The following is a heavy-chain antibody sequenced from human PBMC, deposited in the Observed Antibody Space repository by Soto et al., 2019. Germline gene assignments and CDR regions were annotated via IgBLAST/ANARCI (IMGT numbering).Heavy chain of an antibody. V-gene: IGHV3-9*01. Sequence: VQLVESGGALVQPGRSLRLSCAASGFNLDDFTMHWVRQAPGKGLEWVSGVGWNGGKIVYAASVKGRFTVSRDNTKNCLYLELHSLLPEDPAIYYCAKDRAVIVPSSTSYCHSYGMDVWGEGTTVTVS. CDR1: GFNLDDFT. CDR3: AKDRAVIVPSSTSYCHSYGMDV. D-gene: IGHD3-22*01. J-gene: IGHJ6*02. CDR2: VGWNGGKI.